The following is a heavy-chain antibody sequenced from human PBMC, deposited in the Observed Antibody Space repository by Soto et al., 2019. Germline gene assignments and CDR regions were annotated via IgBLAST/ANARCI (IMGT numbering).Heavy chain of an antibody. D-gene: IGHD3-10*01. CDR3: ARRDGSGSYYTA. V-gene: IGHV4-39*01. Sequence: QLQLQESGPGLVKPSETLSLTCTVSGGSISSSSYYWGWIRQPPGKGLEWIGSIYYSGSTYYNPSLKSRVTISVDTSKNQFSLKLSSVTAADTAVYYCARRDGSGSYYTAWGQGTLVTVSS. J-gene: IGHJ5*02. CDR2: IYYSGST. CDR1: GGSISSSSYY.